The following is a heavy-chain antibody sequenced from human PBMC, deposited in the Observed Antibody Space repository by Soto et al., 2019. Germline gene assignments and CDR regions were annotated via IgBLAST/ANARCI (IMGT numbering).Heavy chain of an antibody. CDR3: ARGRDDFYYYAMDV. Sequence: ASVKVSCKASGYTFTGYYMHWVRQAPGQGLEWMGWINPNSGGTNYAQKFQGWVTMTRDTSISTAYMELSSLRSEDTAVYFCARGRDDFYYYAMDVWGQGTTVTVSS. V-gene: IGHV1-2*04. CDR2: INPNSGGT. J-gene: IGHJ6*02. CDR1: GYTFTGYY.